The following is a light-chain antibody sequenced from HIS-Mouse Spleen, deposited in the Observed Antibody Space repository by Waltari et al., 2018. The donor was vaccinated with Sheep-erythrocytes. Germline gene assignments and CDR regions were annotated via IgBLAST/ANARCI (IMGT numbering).Light chain of an antibody. J-gene: IGLJ2*01. Sequence: SYELTQPPSVSVSPGQTASITCSGDHLGDKYACWYQPKPGQSPVLVIYQDSKRPSGIPERFSGSNSGNTATLTISGTQAMDEADYYCQAWDSSTAVFGGGTKLTVL. CDR3: QAWDSSTAV. CDR2: QDS. CDR1: HLGDKY. V-gene: IGLV3-1*01.